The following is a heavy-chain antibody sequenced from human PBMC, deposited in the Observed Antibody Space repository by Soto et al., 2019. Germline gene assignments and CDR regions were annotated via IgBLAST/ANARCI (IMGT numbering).Heavy chain of an antibody. Sequence: QITLKESGPTLVKPTQTLTLTCTFSGFSLSTSGVGVGWIRQPPGKALEWLGLIYWDDDKRYSPSLKSKLTINKDTSKNWVVLTLTTMDPVDTATYYCAHRPPTVTTMVNAFDIWGQGTMVTVSS. V-gene: IGHV2-5*02. CDR2: IYWDDDK. CDR1: GFSLSTSGVG. D-gene: IGHD4-17*01. CDR3: AHRPPTVTTMVNAFDI. J-gene: IGHJ3*02.